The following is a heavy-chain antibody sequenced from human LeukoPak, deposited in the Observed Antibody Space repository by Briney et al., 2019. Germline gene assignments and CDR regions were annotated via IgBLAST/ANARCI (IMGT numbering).Heavy chain of an antibody. CDR1: GFTVSSNY. D-gene: IGHD3-22*01. CDR3: ARDLRNYYDSSGYYKYYYGMDV. V-gene: IGHV3-53*01. J-gene: IGHJ6*02. CDR2: IYSGGST. Sequence: GGSLRLSCAASGFTVSSNYMSWVRQAPGKGLEWVPVIYSGGSTYYADSVKGRFTISRDNSKNTLYLQMNSLRAEDTAVYYCARDLRNYYDSSGYYKYYYGMDVWGQGTTVTVSS.